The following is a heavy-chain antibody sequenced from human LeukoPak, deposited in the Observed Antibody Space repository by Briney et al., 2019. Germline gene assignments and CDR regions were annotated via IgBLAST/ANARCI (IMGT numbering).Heavy chain of an antibody. J-gene: IGHJ4*02. CDR2: ISWNSGSI. CDR3: AKEMGHSPHSSGTYWSDGGVGLDY. Sequence: DRSLRLSCAASGFTFDDYAMHWVRQAPGKGLEWVSGISWNSGSIGYADSVKGRFTISRDNAKNSLYLQMNSLRAEDTALYYCAKEMGHSPHSSGTYWSDGGVGLDYWGQGTLVTVSS. CDR1: GFTFDDYA. V-gene: IGHV3-9*01. D-gene: IGHD3-10*01.